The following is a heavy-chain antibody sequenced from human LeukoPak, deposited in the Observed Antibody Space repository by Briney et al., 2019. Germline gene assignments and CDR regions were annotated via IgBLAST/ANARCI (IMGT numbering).Heavy chain of an antibody. Sequence: PGGSLRLSCVASGFTFSSYAMHWVRQAPGKGLEWVAVIPYDGRNKYYADSVKGRFTISRDNSKNTLYLQMNSLRAEDTAVYYCAKDFRDPGEMATLPADYWGQGTLVTVSS. D-gene: IGHD5-24*01. CDR3: AKDFRDPGEMATLPADY. V-gene: IGHV3-30*04. CDR2: IPYDGRNK. J-gene: IGHJ4*02. CDR1: GFTFSSYA.